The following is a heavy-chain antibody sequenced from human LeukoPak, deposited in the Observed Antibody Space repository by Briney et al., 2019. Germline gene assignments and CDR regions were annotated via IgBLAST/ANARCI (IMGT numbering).Heavy chain of an antibody. J-gene: IGHJ4*02. CDR3: ARDGGYSYAFDY. V-gene: IGHV3-11*01. D-gene: IGHD5-18*01. CDR1: GFTFSDYY. CDR2: ISNSGTSI. Sequence: GGSLRLSCAASGFTFSDYYMSWIRQAPGKGLEWVSYISNSGTSIYYADSVKGRFIISRDNAMHSLSLQMNSLRVEDTAVYYRARDGGYSYAFDYWGQGTLVTVSS.